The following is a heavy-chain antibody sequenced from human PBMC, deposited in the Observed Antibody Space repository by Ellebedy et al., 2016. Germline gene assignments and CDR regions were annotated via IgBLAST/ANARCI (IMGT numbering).Heavy chain of an antibody. J-gene: IGHJ6*02. D-gene: IGHD2-21*02. CDR1: GFTFSHYA. V-gene: IGHV3-30-3*01. CDR3: ARLGMATEVYGMDV. CDR2: ISFDGSNK. Sequence: GESLKISCAASGFTFSHYAMHWVRQAPGKGLEWVAVISFDGSNKDYADSVRGRFTMSRDNSRNTLYLQMNSLRAEDTAVYYCARLGMATEVYGMDVWGQGTTVTVSS.